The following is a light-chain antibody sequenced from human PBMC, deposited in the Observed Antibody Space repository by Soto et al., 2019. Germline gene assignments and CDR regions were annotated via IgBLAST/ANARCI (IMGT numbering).Light chain of an antibody. CDR3: QQSYSTLTWT. V-gene: IGKV1-39*01. Sequence: DIQMTQARSSLSASVGDRVTITCRASQSISSYLNWYQQKPGKAPKLLIYAASSLQSGVPSRFSGSGSGTDFTLTISSLQPEDFATYYCQQSYSTLTWTFGQGTKVEIK. CDR2: AAS. J-gene: IGKJ1*01. CDR1: QSISSY.